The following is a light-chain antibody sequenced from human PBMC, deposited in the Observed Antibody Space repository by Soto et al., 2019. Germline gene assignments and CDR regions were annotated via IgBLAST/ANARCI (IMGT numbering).Light chain of an antibody. J-gene: IGKJ4*01. V-gene: IGKV4-1*01. CDR1: RSLLHGSNNENF. CDR3: QQYFGIPLT. CDR2: WAS. Sequence: DIVMTQSPDSLAVSLGERATINCKSSRSLLHGSNNENFLAWYQQRPGQPPKLLFYWASTRQSGVPERFSGSGSETDFTLTISSLRAEDVAVYYCQQYFGIPLTFGGVTKVESK.